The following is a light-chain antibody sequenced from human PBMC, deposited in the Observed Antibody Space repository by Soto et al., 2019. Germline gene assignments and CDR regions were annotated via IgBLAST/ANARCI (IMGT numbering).Light chain of an antibody. CDR1: SSDVGAYDF. CDR3: SSYTSSSTHV. J-gene: IGLJ1*01. CDR2: DVS. Sequence: QSALTQPASVSASPGQSITISCTGTSSDVGAYDFVSWYQQHPGEVPKLMIFDVSSRPSGVSDRFSGSKSGNTASLTMSGVRGGEEGDYYCSSYTSSSTHVFGSGTKLTVL. V-gene: IGLV2-14*03.